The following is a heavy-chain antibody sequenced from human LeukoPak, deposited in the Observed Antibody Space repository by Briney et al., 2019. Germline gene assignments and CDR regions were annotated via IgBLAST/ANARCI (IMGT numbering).Heavy chain of an antibody. CDR1: GCIFSTCW. Sequence: RGAAMQISGAGAGCIFSTCWISWGRQMPGKGLEWMWIIPNNGDDTRYSPSFQGQVTISADKSISTSYLQWTSLKASDTDMYYCASGGRNYYYAMDVWGKG. V-gene: IGHV5-51*01. J-gene: IGHJ6*03. D-gene: IGHD3-16*01. CDR2: IPNNGDDT. CDR3: ASGGRNYYYAMDV.